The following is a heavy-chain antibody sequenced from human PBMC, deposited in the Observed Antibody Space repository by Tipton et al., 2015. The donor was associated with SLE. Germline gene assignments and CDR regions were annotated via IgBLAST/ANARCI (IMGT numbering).Heavy chain of an antibody. CDR3: ARLMLPAVRGAFDI. CDR1: AGSISSAAYY. V-gene: IGHV4-31*03. D-gene: IGHD2-2*01. CDR2: IYYSGST. Sequence: TLSLTCTVSAGSISSAAYYWSWIRQHPVKGLEWIGHIYYSGSTYYNPSLQSRLTISVDTSRNQFSLKLSSVTAADTAVYYCARLMLPAVRGAFDIWGQGTLVTASS. J-gene: IGHJ3*02.